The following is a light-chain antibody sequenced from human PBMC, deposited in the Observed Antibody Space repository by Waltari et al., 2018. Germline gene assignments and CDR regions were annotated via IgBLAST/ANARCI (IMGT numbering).Light chain of an antibody. Sequence: QSALTHPASVSGSPGQSITISCTGTSSDVGGYNYVSWYQQHPGKAPKLMIYDVRNRPSGVSNRFSGSKSGNTASLTISGLQAEDEADYDCSSYTSSSTYVFGTGTKVTVL. J-gene: IGLJ1*01. CDR2: DVR. CDR3: SSYTSSSTYV. V-gene: IGLV2-14*03. CDR1: SSDVGGYNY.